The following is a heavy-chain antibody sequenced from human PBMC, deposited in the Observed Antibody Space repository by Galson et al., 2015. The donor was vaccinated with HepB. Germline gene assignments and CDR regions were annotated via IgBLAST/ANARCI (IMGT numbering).Heavy chain of an antibody. CDR1: GFPFSGHW. Sequence: SLRLSCAASGFPFSGHWMDWVRQSQGRGLVWVSRIDRDGRITGYAESVKGRFTISRDNAINMLYLQMNSLRVEDTAVYYCVRSQDGYNFWGRGTLVTVSS. CDR3: VRSQDGYNF. D-gene: IGHD5-24*01. CDR2: IDRDGRIT. V-gene: IGHV3-74*01. J-gene: IGHJ4*02.